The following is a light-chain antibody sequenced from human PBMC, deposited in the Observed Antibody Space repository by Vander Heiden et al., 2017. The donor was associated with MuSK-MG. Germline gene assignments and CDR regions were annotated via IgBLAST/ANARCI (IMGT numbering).Light chain of an antibody. CDR2: LAS. J-gene: IGKJ1*01. Sequence: DIVMTQSPLSLPVTPGEPASISCRSGQSLLHSTGYYYLNWYLQRPGQSPQLLNYLASSRAAGVPDRFSGSGSGTDFTLKISRVEAEDVGIYYCMQFLHARTFGQGTKVEIK. CDR3: MQFLHART. V-gene: IGKV2-28*01. CDR1: QSLLHSTGYYY.